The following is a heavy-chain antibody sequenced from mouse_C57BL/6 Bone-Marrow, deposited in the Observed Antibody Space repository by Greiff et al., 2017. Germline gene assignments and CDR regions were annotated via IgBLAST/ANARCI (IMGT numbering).Heavy chain of an antibody. CDR1: GFNIKDDY. Sequence: EVQLQQSGAELVRPGASVKLSCTASGFNIKDDYIHWVKQRPEQGLEWIGWIDPEIGDTEYASKFQGKATITSDTSSHTAYLQLSSLTSEDTAVDYCSSFDGNYFDFWCQGTPLTVAS. J-gene: IGHJ2*01. V-gene: IGHV14-4*01. CDR2: IDPEIGDT. CDR3: SSFDGNYFDF. D-gene: IGHD2-3*01.